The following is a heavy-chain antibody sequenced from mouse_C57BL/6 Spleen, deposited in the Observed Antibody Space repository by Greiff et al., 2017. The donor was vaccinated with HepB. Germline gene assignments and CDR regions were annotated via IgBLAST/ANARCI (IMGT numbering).Heavy chain of an antibody. CDR3: ARGGLLRPMDY. CDR2: ISDGGSYT. Sequence: EVMLVESGGGLVKPGGSLKLSCAASGFTFSSYAMSWVRQTPEKRLEWVATISDGGSYTYYPDNVKGRFTISRDNAKNNLYLQMSHLKSEDTAMYYCARGGLLRPMDYWGQGTSVTVSS. V-gene: IGHV5-4*03. J-gene: IGHJ4*01. D-gene: IGHD1-2*01. CDR1: GFTFSSYA.